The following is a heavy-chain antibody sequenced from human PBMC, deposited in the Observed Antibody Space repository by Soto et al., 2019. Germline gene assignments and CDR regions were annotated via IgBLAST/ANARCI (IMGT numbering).Heavy chain of an antibody. CDR1: GGTFSSYA. Sequence: GASVKVSCKASGGTFSSYAISWVRQAPGQGLEWMGGIIPIFGTANYAQKFQGRVTITADESTSTAYMELSSLRSEDTAVYYCARDPMSDYENLFDLWGQRTLDTVSS. D-gene: IGHD5-12*01. V-gene: IGHV1-69*13. CDR3: ARDPMSDYENLFDL. J-gene: IGHJ5*02. CDR2: IIPIFGTA.